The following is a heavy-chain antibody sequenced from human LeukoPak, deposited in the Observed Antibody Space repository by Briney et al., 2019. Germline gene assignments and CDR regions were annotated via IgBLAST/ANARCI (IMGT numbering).Heavy chain of an antibody. Sequence: GGSLRLSCAASGFTFSSYSMNWVRQAPGKGLEWVSSISSSSSYIYYADSVKGRFTISRDNPKNTLYLQMNSLRAEDTAVYYCAKTRSGYSSGAFDIWGQGTMVTVSS. CDR3: AKTRSGYSSGAFDI. CDR1: GFTFSSYS. D-gene: IGHD3-3*01. V-gene: IGHV3-21*04. CDR2: ISSSSSYI. J-gene: IGHJ3*02.